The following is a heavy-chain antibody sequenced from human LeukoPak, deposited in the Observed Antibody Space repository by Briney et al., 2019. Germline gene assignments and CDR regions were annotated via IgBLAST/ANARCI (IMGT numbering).Heavy chain of an antibody. Sequence: PGGSLRLSCAASGFTFSSYSMNWVRQPPGKGLEWIGEINHSGSTNYNPSLKSRVTISVDTSKNQFSLKLSSVTAADTAVYYCARGTTVNMNDYWGQGTLVTVSS. D-gene: IGHD4-17*01. CDR1: GFTFSSYS. V-gene: IGHV4-34*01. CDR3: ARGTTVNMNDY. J-gene: IGHJ4*02. CDR2: INHSGST.